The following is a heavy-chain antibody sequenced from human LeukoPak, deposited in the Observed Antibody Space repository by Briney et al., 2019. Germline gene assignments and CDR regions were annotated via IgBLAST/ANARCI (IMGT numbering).Heavy chain of an antibody. V-gene: IGHV3-73*01. D-gene: IGHD2-15*01. CDR3: TTAATPFDY. CDR2: IRSKANSYAT. Sequence: GGSLRLSCAASGLTFSGSAMHWVRQASGKGLEWVGRIRSKANSYATAYAASVKGRFTISRDDSKNTAYLQMNSLKTEDTAVYYCTTAATPFDYWGQGTLVTVSS. CDR1: GLTFSGSA. J-gene: IGHJ4*02.